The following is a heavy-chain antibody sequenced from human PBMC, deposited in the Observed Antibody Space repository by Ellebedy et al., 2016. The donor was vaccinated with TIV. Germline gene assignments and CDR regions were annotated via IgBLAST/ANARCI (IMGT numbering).Heavy chain of an antibody. CDR3: ARLGRRWFGELSSVGWFDP. CDR2: MNPNSGNT. CDR1: GYTFTSYD. J-gene: IGHJ5*02. V-gene: IGHV1-8*01. D-gene: IGHD3-10*01. Sequence: ASVKVSCKASGYTFTSYDINWVRQATGQGLEWMGWMNPNSGNTGYAQKFQGRVTMTRNTSISTAYMELSSLRSEDTAVYYCARLGRRWFGELSSVGWFDPWGQGTLVTVSS.